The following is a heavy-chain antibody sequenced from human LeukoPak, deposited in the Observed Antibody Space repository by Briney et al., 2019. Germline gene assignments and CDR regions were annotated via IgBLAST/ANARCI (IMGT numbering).Heavy chain of an antibody. CDR1: GFTFSSYS. J-gene: IGHJ3*02. V-gene: IGHV3-21*01. Sequence: GGSLRLSCAASGFTFSSYSMNWVRQAPGKGLEWVSSISSSSSYIYYADSVKGRFTISRDNAKNSLYLQMNSLRAEDTAVYYCARVLTGTLDAFDIWGQGTMVTASS. CDR2: ISSSSSYI. D-gene: IGHD1-1*01. CDR3: ARVLTGTLDAFDI.